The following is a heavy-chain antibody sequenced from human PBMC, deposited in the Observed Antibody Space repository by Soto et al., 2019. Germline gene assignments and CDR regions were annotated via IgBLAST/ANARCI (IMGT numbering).Heavy chain of an antibody. J-gene: IGHJ4*02. D-gene: IGHD6-19*01. Sequence: GGSLRLSCTASGFTFGDYAMIWFRQAPGKGLEWVGFITSKAYGGTTEYAASVKGRFTISRDDSKSIAYLQMNSLKTDDTAVYYCARSSTMAVAGTRVYFGYWGQGALVTVS. V-gene: IGHV3-49*03. CDR2: ITSKAYGGTT. CDR1: GFTFGDYA. CDR3: ARSSTMAVAGTRVYFGY.